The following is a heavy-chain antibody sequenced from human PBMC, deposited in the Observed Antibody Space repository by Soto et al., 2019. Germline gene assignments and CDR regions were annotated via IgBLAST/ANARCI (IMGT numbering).Heavy chain of an antibody. J-gene: IGHJ2*01. V-gene: IGHV1-69-2*01. CDR1: GYIFTDYY. D-gene: IGHD6-6*01. CDR2: LDPEDGET. CDR3: ATASSIGGRLWYFDL. Sequence: VASVKVSCKVSGYIFTDYYVYWVQQAPGKGLEWMGFLDPEDGETMYAEKFQGRITITADTSTETAYMELSSLRSEDTAVYYCATASSIGGRLWYFDLWGRGTLVTVSS.